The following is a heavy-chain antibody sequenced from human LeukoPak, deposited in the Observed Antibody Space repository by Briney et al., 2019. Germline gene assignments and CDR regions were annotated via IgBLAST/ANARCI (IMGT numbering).Heavy chain of an antibody. D-gene: IGHD3-3*01. CDR1: GYTFTTYH. J-gene: IGHJ6*02. V-gene: IGHV1-46*01. Sequence: ASVKVSCKASGYTFTTYHIHWVRQAPGQGLEWMGIINPSGGNTNYAQKFQGRVTMTTDTSTTTMYMELSSLRSEDTAVYYCARDWSYDFWSGYSYGMDVWGQGTTVTVSS. CDR2: INPSGGNT. CDR3: ARDWSYDFWSGYSYGMDV.